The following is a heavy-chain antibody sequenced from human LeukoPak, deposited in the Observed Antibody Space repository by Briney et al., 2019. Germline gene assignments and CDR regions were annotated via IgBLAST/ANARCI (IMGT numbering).Heavy chain of an antibody. Sequence: GGSLRLSCAASGFTFSSHGMHWVRQAPGKGLEWVAVIWYDGTKEYYADSVKGRFSISRDDSKSTLYLQMNSLRAEDTAVYYCSGAAAEYMDLWGKGTTVIVSS. D-gene: IGHD6-13*01. J-gene: IGHJ6*03. CDR2: IWYDGTKE. CDR1: GFTFSSHG. CDR3: SGAAAEYMDL. V-gene: IGHV3-33*01.